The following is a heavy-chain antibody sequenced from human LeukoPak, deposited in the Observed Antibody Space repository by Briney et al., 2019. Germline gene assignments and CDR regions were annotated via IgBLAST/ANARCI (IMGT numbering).Heavy chain of an antibody. CDR3: ARAVSAALFDY. Sequence: GRSLRLSCAASGFTFSSYAMHWVRQAPGKGLEWVAVISYDGSNKYYADSVKGRFTISRDNSKNTLYLQTNSLRAEDTAVYYCARAVSAALFDYWGQGTLVTVSS. CDR1: GFTFSSYA. D-gene: IGHD2-2*01. J-gene: IGHJ4*02. CDR2: ISYDGSNK. V-gene: IGHV3-30*04.